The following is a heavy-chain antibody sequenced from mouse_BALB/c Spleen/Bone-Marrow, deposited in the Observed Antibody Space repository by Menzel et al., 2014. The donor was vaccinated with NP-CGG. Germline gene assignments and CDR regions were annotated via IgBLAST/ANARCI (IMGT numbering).Heavy chain of an antibody. CDR3: ARSDYRYDPLAY. Sequence: VKLMESGAELVMPGASVKMSCKASGHTFTDYWMHWVKQRPGQGLEWIGAIDTSDSYTSYNQKFKGKATLTVDESSNTAYMQLSSLTSEDSAAYYCARSDYRYDPLAYWGQGTLVTVSA. J-gene: IGHJ3*01. V-gene: IGHV1-69*01. D-gene: IGHD2-14*01. CDR2: IDTSDSYT. CDR1: GHTFTDYW.